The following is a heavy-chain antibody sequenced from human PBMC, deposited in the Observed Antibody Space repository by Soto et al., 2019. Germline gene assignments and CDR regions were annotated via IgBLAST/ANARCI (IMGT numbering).Heavy chain of an antibody. Sequence: PSETLSLTCTVSGGSISSNFYYWGWIRQPPGKGLQWIGNIYYRGSTNYNPSLKSRVTISVDTSKNQFSLKLNSVTAADTAVYYCARLSSDYGDYYFDYWGQGTLVTVSS. CDR3: ARLSSDYGDYYFDY. D-gene: IGHD4-17*01. V-gene: IGHV4-39*01. J-gene: IGHJ4*02. CDR1: GGSISSNFYY. CDR2: IYYRGST.